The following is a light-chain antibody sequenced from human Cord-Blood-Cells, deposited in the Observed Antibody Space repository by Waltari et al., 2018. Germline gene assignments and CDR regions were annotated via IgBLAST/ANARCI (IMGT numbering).Light chain of an antibody. V-gene: IGKV1-39*01. CDR3: QQSYSTPYT. CDR2: AAS. Sequence: DIQMTQSPSSLSASVGDRVTITCRASQSISSHLNWYQQKTGKAPKLLIYAASSLQSGVPSRFSGSRSGTDFTLTISSLQPEDFATYYGQQSYSTPYTFGQGTKLEIK. CDR1: QSISSH. J-gene: IGKJ2*01.